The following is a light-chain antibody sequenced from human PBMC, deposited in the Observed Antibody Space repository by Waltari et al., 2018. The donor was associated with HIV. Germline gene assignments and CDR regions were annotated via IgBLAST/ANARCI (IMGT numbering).Light chain of an antibody. CDR1: NIGSKS. Sequence: SYVVTQPPSVSVAPGETARVTCAGSNIGSKSVHWYQQRSGQAPRMVIYQDTHRPSGISELFSGSNSGNTATLSITRVAAGDEADYYCQLWDNYSDHYVFGPGTKVTVL. J-gene: IGLJ1*01. CDR3: QLWDNYSDHYV. V-gene: IGLV3-21*02. CDR2: QDT.